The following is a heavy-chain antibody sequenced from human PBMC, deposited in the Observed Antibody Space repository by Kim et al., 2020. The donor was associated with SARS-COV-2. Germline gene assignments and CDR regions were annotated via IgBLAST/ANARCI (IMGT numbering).Heavy chain of an antibody. D-gene: IGHD3-10*01. CDR3: ARRRAWFGELAGNWFDP. J-gene: IGHJ5*02. CDR2: IYPNYSNT. CDR1: GYSFISYW. V-gene: IGHV5-51*01. Sequence: GESLKISCKGSGYSFISYWIAWVRQMPGKGLEWMAMIYPNYSNTRYSPSFQGQVTISADKSISTAYLQWSSLKASDTAMYYCARRRAWFGELAGNWFDPWGQGTLVTVSS.